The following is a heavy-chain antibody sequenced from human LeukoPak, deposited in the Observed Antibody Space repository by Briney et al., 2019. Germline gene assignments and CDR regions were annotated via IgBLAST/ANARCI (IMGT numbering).Heavy chain of an antibody. CDR1: GFTFSSYE. CDR2: ISSSGSTI. V-gene: IGHV3-48*03. Sequence: GGSLRLSCAASGFTFSSYEMNWVRQAPGKGLEWVSYISSSGSTIYYADSVKGRFTISRDNAKNSLYLQMNSLRAEDTAVYYCARDSAGVDTAVDPYYYYYYMDVWGKGTTVTISS. J-gene: IGHJ6*03. D-gene: IGHD5-18*01. CDR3: ARDSAGVDTAVDPYYYYYYMDV.